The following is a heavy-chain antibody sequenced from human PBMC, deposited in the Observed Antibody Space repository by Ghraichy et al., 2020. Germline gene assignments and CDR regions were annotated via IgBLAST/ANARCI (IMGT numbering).Heavy chain of an antibody. D-gene: IGHD2-2*01. J-gene: IGHJ6*02. V-gene: IGHV3-23*01. CDR2: ISGSGGST. Sequence: GGSLRLSCAASGFTFSSYSMNWVRQAPGKGLEWVSAISGSGGSTYYADSGKGRFNISRDNSKNTLYLQMNSRRAEDTAVYYCAKLFPRIVVVPAAGMDVWGQGTTVTVSS. CDR3: AKLFPRIVVVPAAGMDV. CDR1: GFTFSSYS.